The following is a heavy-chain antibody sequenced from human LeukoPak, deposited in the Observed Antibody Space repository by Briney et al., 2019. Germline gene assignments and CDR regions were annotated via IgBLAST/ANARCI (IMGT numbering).Heavy chain of an antibody. D-gene: IGHD6-19*01. CDR2: IDSSGSP. Sequence: SETLSLTCTVSGGSINGYYWNWIRQPAGKGPEWIGRIDSSGSPSHNPSLTSRITMSVDTSKNQFSLKLRSVTAADKAVYFCARTAYTSGWGSDYWGQGTLVTVSS. V-gene: IGHV4-4*07. CDR3: ARTAYTSGWGSDY. CDR1: GGSINGYY. J-gene: IGHJ4*02.